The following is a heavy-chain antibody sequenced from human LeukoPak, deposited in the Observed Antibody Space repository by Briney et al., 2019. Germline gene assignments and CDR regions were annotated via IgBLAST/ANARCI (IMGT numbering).Heavy chain of an antibody. CDR2: ISSSGSTI. CDR3: ARLGSYYDSRGAFDI. J-gene: IGHJ3*02. D-gene: IGHD3-22*01. V-gene: IGHV3-48*03. CDR1: GFTFSSYE. Sequence: GGSLRLSCAASGFTFSSYEMNWVRQVPGEGLDWVSYISSSGSTIYYADSVKGRFTISRDNAKNSLYLQMNSLRAEDTAVYYCARLGSYYDSRGAFDIWAKGQWSPSLQ.